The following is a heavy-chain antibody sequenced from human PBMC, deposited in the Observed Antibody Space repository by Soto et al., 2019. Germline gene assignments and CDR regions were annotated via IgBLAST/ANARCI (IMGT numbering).Heavy chain of an antibody. Sequence: SETLSLTCTVSGGSISSYYWSWIRQPPGKGLEWIGYIYYSGSTNYNPSLKSRVTISVDTSKNQFSLKLSSVTAADTAVYYCARFFWGWQRQDLDVFAFRARGTLVPGSS. D-gene: IGHD3-16*01. CDR2: IYYSGST. V-gene: IGHV4-59*08. CDR1: GGSISSYY. CDR3: ARFFWGWQRQDLDVFAF. J-gene: IGHJ4*01.